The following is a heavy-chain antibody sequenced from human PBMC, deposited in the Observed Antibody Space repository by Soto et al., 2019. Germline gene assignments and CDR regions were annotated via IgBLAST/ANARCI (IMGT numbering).Heavy chain of an antibody. J-gene: IGHJ4*02. CDR2: ISGSGGST. Sequence: PGGSLRLSCAASGFTFSSYAMSWVRQAPGKGLEWVSAISGSGGSTYYADSVKGRFTISRDNSKNTLYLQMNSLRAEDTAVYYCAKDTTYYDFWSGYYITTPPVDWDYWGQGNLVTVSS. V-gene: IGHV3-23*01. CDR1: GFTFSSYA. CDR3: AKDTTYYDFWSGYYITTPPVDWDY. D-gene: IGHD3-3*01.